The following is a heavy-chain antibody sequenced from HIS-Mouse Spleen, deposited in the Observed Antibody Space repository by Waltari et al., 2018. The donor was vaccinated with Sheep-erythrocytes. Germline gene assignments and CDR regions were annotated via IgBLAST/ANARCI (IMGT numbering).Heavy chain of an antibody. CDR3: ARGHYSGYDFDY. V-gene: IGHV1-8*02. Sequence: QVQLVQSGAEVKKPGASVKVSCKASGYTFTGYYMHWVRQAPGQGLEWMGGMNPNSGNTGYAQKFQGRVTMTRNTSISTAYMELSSLRSEDTAVYYCARGHYSGYDFDYWGQGTLVTVSS. CDR2: MNPNSGNT. J-gene: IGHJ4*02. CDR1: GYTFTGYY. D-gene: IGHD5-12*01.